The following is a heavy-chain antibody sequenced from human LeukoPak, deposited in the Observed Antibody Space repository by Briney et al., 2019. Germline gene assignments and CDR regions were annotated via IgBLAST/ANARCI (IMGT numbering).Heavy chain of an antibody. CDR3: ARDRIAVAGMGAFQH. D-gene: IGHD6-19*01. V-gene: IGHV3-30-3*01. CDR1: RFTFSTYA. J-gene: IGHJ1*01. CDR2: ISNDGTNE. Sequence: GGSLRLSCAASRFTFSTYAMHWVRQAPGKGLEGVAGISNDGTNEDHADSVKGRFTISRDNSKNTLYLQMNSLRAEDTAIYYCARDRIAVAGMGAFQHWGQGTLVTVSS.